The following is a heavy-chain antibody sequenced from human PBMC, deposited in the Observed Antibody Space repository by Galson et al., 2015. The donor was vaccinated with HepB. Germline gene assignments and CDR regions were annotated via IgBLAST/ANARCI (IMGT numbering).Heavy chain of an antibody. CDR3: APTYQGYRRYCSGGSCKHNY. CDR2: ISSSGSTT. V-gene: IGHV3-11*01. J-gene: IGHJ4*02. Sequence: SLRLSCAASGFTFSDYYMSWIRQAPGKGLEWVSYISSSGSTTYYADSVKGRFTISRDNAKNSLYLQMNSLRAEDTAVYYCAPTYQGYRRYCSGGSCKHNYWGQGTLVTVSS. CDR1: GFTFSDYY. D-gene: IGHD2-15*01.